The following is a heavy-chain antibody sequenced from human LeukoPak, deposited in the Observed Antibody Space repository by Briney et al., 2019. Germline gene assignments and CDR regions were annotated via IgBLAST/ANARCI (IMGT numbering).Heavy chain of an antibody. J-gene: IGHJ4*02. CDR3: ARGDGSGWPLDK. D-gene: IGHD6-19*01. V-gene: IGHV3-23*01. Sequence: GGSLRLSCADSRFTFSIYAMSWGRHAPGEGLERVSSISGSGGSTYDADSVRGRFSISRDSSQNTVSLQMNSLRVEDTAVYYCARGDGSGWPLDKWGQGTRVTVSS. CDR1: RFTFSIYA. CDR2: ISGSGGST.